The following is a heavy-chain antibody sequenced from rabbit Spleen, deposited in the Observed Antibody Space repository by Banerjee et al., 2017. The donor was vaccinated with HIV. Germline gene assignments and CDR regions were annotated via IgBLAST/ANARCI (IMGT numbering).Heavy chain of an antibody. D-gene: IGHD8-1*01. J-gene: IGHJ6*01. Sequence: QEQLEESGGDLVKPEGSLTLTCTASGFSFSSSYWICWVRQAPGKGLEWIACIYVGRGGGTKYASLAKGRFTISKTSSTTVTLQMTSLTAADTATYFCARDPSSDGSSNYGVYGMDLWGPGTLVTVS. V-gene: IGHV1S45*01. CDR2: IYVGRGGGT. CDR1: GFSFSSSYW. CDR3: ARDPSSDGSSNYGVYGMDL.